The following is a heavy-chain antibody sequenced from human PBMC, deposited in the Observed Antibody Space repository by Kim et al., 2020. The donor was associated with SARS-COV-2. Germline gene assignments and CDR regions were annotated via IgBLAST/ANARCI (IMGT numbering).Heavy chain of an antibody. J-gene: IGHJ4*02. CDR3: ARLEVDTSGTYRYY. CDR2: IYHGGST. D-gene: IGHD3-10*01. V-gene: IGHV4-4*02. Sequence: SETLSLTCVVSGGSISSTNWWTWVRQPPGKGLEWIGEIYHGGSTYYNPSIKSRVTISIDESKNQFSLELYSVTAADTAMYYCARLEVDTSGTYRYYWGQGTLVTVSS. CDR1: GGSISSTNW.